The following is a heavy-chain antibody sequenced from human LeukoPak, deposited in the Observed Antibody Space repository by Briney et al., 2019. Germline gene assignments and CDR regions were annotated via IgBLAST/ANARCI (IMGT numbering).Heavy chain of an antibody. D-gene: IGHD1-26*01. V-gene: IGHV1-69*02. CDR3: ARVRRHRGSYYIDY. J-gene: IGHJ4*02. CDR1: GGTFSSYT. CDR2: IIPILGIA. Sequence: SVKVSCQASGGTFSSYTISWGRQAPGQGAGWMGRIIPILGIANYAQKFQGRVTITADKSTSTAYMELSSLRSEDTAVYYCARVRRHRGSYYIDYWGQGTLVTVSS.